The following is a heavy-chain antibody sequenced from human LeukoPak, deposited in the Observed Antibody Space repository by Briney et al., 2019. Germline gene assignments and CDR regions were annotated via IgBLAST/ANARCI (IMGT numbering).Heavy chain of an antibody. CDR1: GGSISSGSYH. V-gene: IGHV4-61*02. CDR2: IYPSGST. J-gene: IGHJ5*02. CDR3: ARDTGDSTPRFDP. D-gene: IGHD2/OR15-2a*01. Sequence: PSQTLSLTCTVSGGSISSGSYHWSWIRQPAGKALEWIGRIYPSGSTNYDPSLKSRVTISVDTSKNQFSLKLSSVTAADTAVYYCARDTGDSTPRFDPWGQGTLVTVSS.